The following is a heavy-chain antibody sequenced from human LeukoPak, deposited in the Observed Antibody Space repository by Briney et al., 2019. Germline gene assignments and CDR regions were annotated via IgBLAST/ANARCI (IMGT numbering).Heavy chain of an antibody. V-gene: IGHV4-39*01. J-gene: IGHJ5*02. CDR3: ARHFGLFDP. Sequence: SETLSPTCTVSGGSISSSSYYWGWIRQPPGKGLEWIGSIYYSGSTYYNPSLKSRVTISVDTSKNQFSLKLSSVTAADTAVYYCARHFGLFDPWGQGTLVTVSS. CDR1: GGSISSSSYY. D-gene: IGHD3-3*01. CDR2: IYYSGST.